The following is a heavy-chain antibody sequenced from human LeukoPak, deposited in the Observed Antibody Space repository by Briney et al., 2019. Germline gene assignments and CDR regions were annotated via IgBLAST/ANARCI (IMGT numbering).Heavy chain of an antibody. CDR2: IYYSGST. Sequence: SETLSPTCTVSGGSISSYYWSWIRQPPGKGLEWIGYIYYSGSTNYNPSLKSRVTISVDTSKNQFSLKLSSVTAADTAVYYCARHSYDLWFGELLNTFDYWGQGTLVTVSS. J-gene: IGHJ4*02. D-gene: IGHD3-10*01. V-gene: IGHV4-59*08. CDR1: GGSISSYY. CDR3: ARHSYDLWFGELLNTFDY.